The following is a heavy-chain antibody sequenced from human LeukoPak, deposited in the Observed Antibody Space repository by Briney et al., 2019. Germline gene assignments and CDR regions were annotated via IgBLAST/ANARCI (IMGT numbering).Heavy chain of an antibody. V-gene: IGHV3-23*01. CDR3: AKDSRRVLTSYYKVSSYFDN. CDR1: GLTFTKLP. D-gene: IGHD3-9*01. J-gene: IGHJ4*02. Sequence: GGSLSLSCAASGLTFTKLPMGWARHAPGGGLEWVSSIRASGDVRFYADSLRGRFTISRDNSKSALYLQMNSLRAEDTAVYFCAKDSRRVLTSYYKVSSYFDNWGQGTLVTVSS. CDR2: IRASGDVR.